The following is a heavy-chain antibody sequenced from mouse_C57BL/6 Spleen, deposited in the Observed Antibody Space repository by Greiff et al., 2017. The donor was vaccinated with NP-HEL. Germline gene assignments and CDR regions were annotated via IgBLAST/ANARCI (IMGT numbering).Heavy chain of an antibody. CDR2: INPNNGGT. V-gene: IGHV1-22*01. CDR3: ARGTGKVDY. J-gene: IGHJ2*01. D-gene: IGHD4-1*01. CDR1: GYTFTDYN. Sequence: VQLKESGPELVKPGASVKMSCKASGYTFTDYNMHWVKQSHGKSLEWIGYINPNNGGTSYNQKFKGKATLTVNKSSSTAYMELRSLTSEDSAVYYCARGTGKVDYWGQGTTLTVSS.